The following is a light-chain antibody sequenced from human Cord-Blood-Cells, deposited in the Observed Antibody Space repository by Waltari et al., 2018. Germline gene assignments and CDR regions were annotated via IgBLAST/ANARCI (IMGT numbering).Light chain of an antibody. V-gene: IGLV3-1*01. J-gene: IGLJ2*01. CDR1: KLGDKY. Sequence: SYELTQPPSVSVSPGQTASITCSGDKLGDKYACGYQQKLGQSPVLVIYQDSKRPSGIPERFSGSNSGNTATLTISGTQAMDEADYYCQAWDSSTAWDVVFGGGTKLTVL. CDR2: QDS. CDR3: QAWDSSTAWDVV.